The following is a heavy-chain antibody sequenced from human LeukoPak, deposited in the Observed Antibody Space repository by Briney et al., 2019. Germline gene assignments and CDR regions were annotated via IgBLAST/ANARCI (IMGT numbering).Heavy chain of an antibody. Sequence: PGGSLRLSCAASGSTFSSCAMSWVRQAPGKGLEWVSAISGSGGSTYYADSVKGRFTISRDNSKNTLYLQMNSLRAEDTAVYYCAKGFIAYYDFWSGRSIPYYFDYWGQGTLVTVSS. V-gene: IGHV3-23*01. D-gene: IGHD3-3*01. CDR3: AKGFIAYYDFWSGRSIPYYFDY. CDR2: ISGSGGST. CDR1: GSTFSSCA. J-gene: IGHJ4*02.